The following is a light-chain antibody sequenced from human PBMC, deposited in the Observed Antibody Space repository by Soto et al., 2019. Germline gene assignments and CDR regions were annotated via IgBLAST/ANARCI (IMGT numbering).Light chain of an antibody. J-gene: IGKJ1*01. CDR3: QQYYDYPWT. CDR2: EAS. CDR1: QSINKW. Sequence: DIQISHCPSTLAASVGDRVTITCRASQSINKWLAWYRQTPGTAPKLLIYEASTLESGVPSGFSGSGSGTEFTLTISSLQPDNFATYYCQQYYDYPWTFGQGTKVDIK. V-gene: IGKV1-5*01.